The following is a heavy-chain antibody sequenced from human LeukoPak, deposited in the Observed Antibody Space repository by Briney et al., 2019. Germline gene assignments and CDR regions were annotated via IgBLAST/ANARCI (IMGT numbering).Heavy chain of an antibody. CDR2: ISGSGGAR. V-gene: IGHV3-11*01. CDR3: ARDQKLDY. CDR1: GFTFSDHY. J-gene: IGHJ4*02. Sequence: TGGSLRLSCAASGFTFSDHYMSWIRQAPGKGLEWLSYISGSGGARYYTDSVKGRFTISRDNAKNSLFLQMNSLSAEDTAVYYCARDQKLDYWGQGTLVTVSS.